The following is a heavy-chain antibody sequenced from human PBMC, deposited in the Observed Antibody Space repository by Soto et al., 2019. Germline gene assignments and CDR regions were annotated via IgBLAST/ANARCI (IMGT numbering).Heavy chain of an antibody. J-gene: IGHJ5*02. CDR2: IYYSGST. CDR3: ARLIATGNWFDP. CDR1: GGSISSYY. V-gene: IGHV4-59*08. D-gene: IGHD1-1*01. Sequence: SETLSLTCTVSGGSISSYYWSWIRQPPGKGLELIGYIYYSGSTNYNPSLKSRVTISVDTSKNQFSLKLSSVTAADTAVYYCARLIATGNWFDPWGQGTLVTVSS.